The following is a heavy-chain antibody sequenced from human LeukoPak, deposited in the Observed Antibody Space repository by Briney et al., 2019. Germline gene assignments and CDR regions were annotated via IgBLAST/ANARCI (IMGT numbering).Heavy chain of an antibody. J-gene: IGHJ4*02. V-gene: IGHV3-7*04. Sequence: GGSLRLSCAASGFTFSSYWMSWVRQAPRKGLEWVANIKQDGSEKYYVDSVKGRFTISRDNAKNSLYLQMNSLRAEDTAVYYCARGRIGITGTNFDYWGQGTLVTVSS. CDR1: GFTFSSYW. CDR2: IKQDGSEK. D-gene: IGHD1-7*01. CDR3: ARGRIGITGTNFDY.